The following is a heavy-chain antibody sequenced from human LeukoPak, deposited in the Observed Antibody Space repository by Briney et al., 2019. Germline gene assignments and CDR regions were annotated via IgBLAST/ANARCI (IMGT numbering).Heavy chain of an antibody. J-gene: IGHJ4*02. CDR1: GDSINSSTYS. Sequence: SETLSPTCTVSGDSINSSTYSWGWIRQPPGKGLEYIGSIYYSGNTYYNPSLESRVIISVDTSKNQFSLKLTSVTAADTAVYYCAAALDYWGQGTLVTVSS. V-gene: IGHV4-39*01. CDR2: IYYSGNT. D-gene: IGHD2-15*01. CDR3: AAALDY.